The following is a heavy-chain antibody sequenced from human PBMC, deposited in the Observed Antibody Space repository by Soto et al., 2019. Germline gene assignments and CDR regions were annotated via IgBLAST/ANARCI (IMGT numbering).Heavy chain of an antibody. Sequence: PGGSLRLSCAASGFTVSSNYMSWVRQAPGKGLEWVSVIYSGGSTYYADSVKGRFTISRDSSKNTLYLQMNSLRAEDTAVYYCARGEPEGQRLEWLLYGSRIGYYYYGMDVWGQGTTVTVSS. CDR1: GFTVSSNY. CDR2: IYSGGST. D-gene: IGHD3-3*01. CDR3: ARGEPEGQRLEWLLYGSRIGYYYYGMDV. J-gene: IGHJ6*02. V-gene: IGHV3-53*01.